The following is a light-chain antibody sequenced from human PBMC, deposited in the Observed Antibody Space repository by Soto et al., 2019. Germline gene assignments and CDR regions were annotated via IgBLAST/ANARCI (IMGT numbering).Light chain of an antibody. J-gene: IGLJ2*01. CDR2: DVS. CDR1: SRYFGYYNS. CDR3: ASYPRTKTHVV. Sequence: QSALTQPASVSGSPGQSITISCTGTSRYFGYYNSVSWYQRHPGKVPKLIIYDVSSRPSGVSNRFSGSESGNTASLTISGLQAEDEADYYCASYPRTKTHVVFGGGTKLTVL. V-gene: IGLV2-14*03.